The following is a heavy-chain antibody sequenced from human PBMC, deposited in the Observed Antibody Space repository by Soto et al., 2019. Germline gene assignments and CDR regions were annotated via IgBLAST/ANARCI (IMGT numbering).Heavy chain of an antibody. J-gene: IGHJ4*02. Sequence: HPGGSLRLSCAASGFTFSSYAMSWVRQAPGKGLEWVSAISGSGGSTYYADSVKGRFTISRDNSKKTLYLQMNSLSAEDTAVYYCAGDWGLFGADFWGQGTLVTVSS. CDR2: ISGSGGST. V-gene: IGHV3-23*01. CDR3: AGDWGLFGADF. CDR1: GFTFSSYA. D-gene: IGHD3-10*02.